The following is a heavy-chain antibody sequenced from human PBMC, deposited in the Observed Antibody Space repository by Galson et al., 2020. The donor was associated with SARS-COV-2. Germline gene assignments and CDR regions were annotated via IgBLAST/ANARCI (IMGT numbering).Heavy chain of an antibody. CDR1: GYTFTTYY. V-gene: IGHV1-46*01. Sequence: ASVKVSCKASGYTFTTYYMHWVREAPGQGLEWMGIINPSGGSATYAQKFQGRVTMTRDTSTSTVYMELSSLRSEDTAVYYCARGLGSGGYYGYWGHGTLVTVSS. CDR2: INPSGGSA. CDR3: ARGLGSGGYYGY. D-gene: IGHD1-26*01. J-gene: IGHJ4*01.